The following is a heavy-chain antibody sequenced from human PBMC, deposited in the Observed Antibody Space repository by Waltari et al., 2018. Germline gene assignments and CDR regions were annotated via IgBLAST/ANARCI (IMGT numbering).Heavy chain of an antibody. CDR1: GGTFSSYA. Sequence: QVQLVQSGAAVKKPGSSVTVSCKASGGTFSSYAISWVRQAPGQGLEWMGGIIPIFGTANYAQKFQGRVTITADESTSTAYMELSSLRSEDTAVYYCARDTARYYGSGSYSFDYWGQGTLVTVSS. D-gene: IGHD3-10*01. CDR2: IIPIFGTA. CDR3: ARDTARYYGSGSYSFDY. J-gene: IGHJ4*02. V-gene: IGHV1-69*01.